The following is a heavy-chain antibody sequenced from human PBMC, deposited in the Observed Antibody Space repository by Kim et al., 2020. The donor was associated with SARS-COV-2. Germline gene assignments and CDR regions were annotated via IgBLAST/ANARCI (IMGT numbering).Heavy chain of an antibody. CDR3: ARTTETGFGELLYTWGDYGMDV. D-gene: IGHD3-10*01. V-gene: IGHV1-69*13. CDR2: IIPIFGTA. Sequence: SVKVSCKASGGTFSSYAISWVRQAPGQGLEWMGGIIPIFGTANYAQKFQGRVTITADESTSTAYMELSSLRSEDTAVYYCARTTETGFGELLYTWGDYGMDVWGQGTTVTVSS. CDR1: GGTFSSYA. J-gene: IGHJ6*02.